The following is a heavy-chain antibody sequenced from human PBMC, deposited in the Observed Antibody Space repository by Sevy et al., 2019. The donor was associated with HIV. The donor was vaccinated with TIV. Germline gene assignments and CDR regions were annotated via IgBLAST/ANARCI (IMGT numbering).Heavy chain of an antibody. CDR2: FDPEDGET. D-gene: IGHD2-2*01. J-gene: IGHJ4*02. CDR1: GYTLTELS. Sequence: ASVKVSCNVSGYTLTELSMHWVRQAPGKGLEWMGGFDPEDGETIDAQKFQGRVTMTEDTSTDTAYMELSSLRSEDTAVYYCATDPGCSSTSCYEFDYWGQGTLVTVSS. V-gene: IGHV1-24*01. CDR3: ATDPGCSSTSCYEFDY.